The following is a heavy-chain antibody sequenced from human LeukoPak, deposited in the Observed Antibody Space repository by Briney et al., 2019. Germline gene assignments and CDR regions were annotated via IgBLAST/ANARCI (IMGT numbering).Heavy chain of an antibody. CDR2: IKQDGSEK. V-gene: IGHV3-7*01. J-gene: IGHJ4*02. Sequence: GGSLRLSCAASGFTFSNYWMSWVRQAPGKGLEWVANIKQDGSEKYYVDSVKGRFTISRDNAKNSLYLQMNSLRAEDTAVYYCARDLTMVRGALGYWGQGTLVTVSS. D-gene: IGHD3-10*01. CDR1: GFTFSNYW. CDR3: ARDLTMVRGALGY.